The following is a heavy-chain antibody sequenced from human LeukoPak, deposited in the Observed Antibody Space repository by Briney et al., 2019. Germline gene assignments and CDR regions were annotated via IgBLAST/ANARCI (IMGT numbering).Heavy chain of an antibody. J-gene: IGHJ4*02. D-gene: IGHD6-13*01. CDR2: ISAYNGNT. CDR1: GGTFSSYG. CDR3: ARPSSSWPTPLGY. Sequence: ASVKVSCKASGGTFSSYGISWVRQAPGQGLEWMGWISAYNGNTNYAQELQGRVTMTTDTSTSTAYMELRSLRSDDTAVYYCARPSSSWPTPLGYWGQGTLVTVSS. V-gene: IGHV1-18*01.